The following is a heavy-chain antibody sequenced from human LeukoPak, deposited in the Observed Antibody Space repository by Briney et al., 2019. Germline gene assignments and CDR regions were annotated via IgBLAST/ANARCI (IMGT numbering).Heavy chain of an antibody. D-gene: IGHD4-23*01. CDR3: ARHLNSYFFDY. Sequence: SETLSLTCTVSGGSISSYYWSWIRQPPGKGLEWIGYIYYSGTTNYNPSLKSRVTISVDTSKNQSSLKLSSVTAADTAVYYCARHLNSYFFDYWGQGTLVTVSS. CDR1: GGSISSYY. CDR2: IYYSGTT. J-gene: IGHJ4*02. V-gene: IGHV4-59*08.